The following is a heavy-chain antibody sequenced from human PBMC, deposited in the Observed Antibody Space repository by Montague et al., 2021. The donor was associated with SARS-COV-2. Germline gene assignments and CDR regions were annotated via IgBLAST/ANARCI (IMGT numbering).Heavy chain of an antibody. J-gene: IGHJ6*02. CDR3: AKNGGAHGLDV. V-gene: IGHV3-7*01. Sequence: SRRLSFSASGFTLSNIWMSWVRQAPGKGLEWVANIKPDESEKNYVDSVKGRFSISRDNAKNSLYLQMDNLRAEDTAIYYCAKNGGAHGLDVWGQGTSVSVSS. CDR1: GFTLSNIW. D-gene: IGHD4-23*01. CDR2: IKPDESEK.